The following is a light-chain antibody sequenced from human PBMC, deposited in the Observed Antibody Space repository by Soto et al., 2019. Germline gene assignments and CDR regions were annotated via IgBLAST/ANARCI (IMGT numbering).Light chain of an antibody. Sequence: ETELTQSPGTLSLSPGERATLSCRASQSISSSFLAWYQQKPGQAPRLLIYGASSRATGIPDRFSGSGSGTGFTLTISRLEPEDAAVYYCQQYVKSPPSWTFGQGTKVEIK. CDR3: QQYVKSPPSWT. CDR1: QSISSSF. CDR2: GAS. J-gene: IGKJ1*01. V-gene: IGKV3-20*01.